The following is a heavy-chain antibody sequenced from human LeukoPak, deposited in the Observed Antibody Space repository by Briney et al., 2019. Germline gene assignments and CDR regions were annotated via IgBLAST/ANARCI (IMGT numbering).Heavy chain of an antibody. CDR2: IKSDGSTT. Sequence: GGSLRLSCAASGFTFSSYWMHWVRRAPGKGLVWVSRIKSDGSTTTYADSVKGRFTISRDNAKNTLYLQMNSLRAEDTAVYYCARVVDTHFDYWGQGTLVTVSS. CDR3: ARVVDTHFDY. V-gene: IGHV3-74*01. CDR1: GFTFSSYW. D-gene: IGHD5-18*01. J-gene: IGHJ4*02.